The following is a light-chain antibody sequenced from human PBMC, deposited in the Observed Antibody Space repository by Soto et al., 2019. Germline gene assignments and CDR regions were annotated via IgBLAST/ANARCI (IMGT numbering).Light chain of an antibody. Sequence: DIQMTQSPSSLSAYIGDRVTITCRACQSISSYLNWYRQKPGKAPELLIYAASSLQSGVPSRFSGSGSGTDFTLTISSLQPEDFATYYCQQSYSIHPTFGPGTKVDIK. CDR2: AAS. J-gene: IGKJ3*01. V-gene: IGKV1-39*01. CDR3: QQSYSIHPT. CDR1: QSISSY.